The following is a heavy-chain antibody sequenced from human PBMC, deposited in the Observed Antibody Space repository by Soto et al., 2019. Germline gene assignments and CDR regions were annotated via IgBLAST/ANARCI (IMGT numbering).Heavy chain of an antibody. CDR1: GFTFSSYA. D-gene: IGHD5-18*01. CDR2: ISGSGGST. CDR3: AKDGIQLWLLGY. Sequence: EVQLLESGGGLVQPGGSLRLSCAASGFTFSSYAMSWVRQAPGKGLEWVSAISGSGGSTYYADSVKGRFTISRDSSKNTLYLQMNSLRAEDTAVYYCAKDGIQLWLLGYWGQGTLVTVSS. J-gene: IGHJ4*02. V-gene: IGHV3-23*01.